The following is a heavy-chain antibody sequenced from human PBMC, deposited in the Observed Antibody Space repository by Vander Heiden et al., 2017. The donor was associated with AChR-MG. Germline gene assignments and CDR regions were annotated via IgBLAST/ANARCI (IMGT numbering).Heavy chain of an antibody. CDR3: ARYGCLDLRGMDI. D-gene: IGHD3-3*01. J-gene: IGHJ6*02. Sequence: QVQLQESGPGLVKPSETLSLTCTVPGDSISAVYWTCIRQPPGQGLEWIGYVSTSGTTNYNPSLRSRVTISVDSSRTQFSLKLSSVTAADTAVYYGARYGCLDLRGMDIWGQGTTVTVSS. V-gene: IGHV4-59*01. CDR2: VSTSGTT. CDR1: GDSISAVY.